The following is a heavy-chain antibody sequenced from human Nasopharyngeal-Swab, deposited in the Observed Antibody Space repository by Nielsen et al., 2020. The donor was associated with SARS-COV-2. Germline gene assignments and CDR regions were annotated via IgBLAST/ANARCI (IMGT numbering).Heavy chain of an antibody. CDR3: VRGYDY. J-gene: IGHJ4*02. Sequence: SCAASGFSFSTYWMHWVRQVPGKGLVWLSQINSDGSNITYADPVKGRFTISRDNSKSTLYLQMNSLKDEDTAVYYCVRGYDYWGQGTLVTVSS. CDR1: GFSFSTYW. CDR2: INSDGSNI. V-gene: IGHV3-74*01.